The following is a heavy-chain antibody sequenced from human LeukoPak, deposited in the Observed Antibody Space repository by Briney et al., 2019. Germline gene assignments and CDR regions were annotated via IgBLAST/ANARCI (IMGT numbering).Heavy chain of an antibody. D-gene: IGHD5-18*01. CDR2: IYYSGNT. J-gene: IGHJ3*02. Sequence: SETLSLICTVSGGSISNYYWSWIRQPPGKGLEWIAYIYYSGNTNYNPSLQSRVTISVDMSKNQFSLRSTSVTASDTAVYYCARQPAATAAFYIWGQGTMVTVAS. CDR1: GGSISNYY. V-gene: IGHV4-59*08. CDR3: ARQPAATAAFYI.